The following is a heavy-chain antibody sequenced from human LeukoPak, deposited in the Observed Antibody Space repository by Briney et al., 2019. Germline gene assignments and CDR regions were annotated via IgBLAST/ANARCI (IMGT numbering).Heavy chain of an antibody. Sequence: PSETLSLTCTVSGGSISSYYWSWIRQPAGKGLGWIGRIYTSGSTNYNPSLKSRVTMSVDTSKNQFSLKLSSVTAADTAVYYCARGVGEYCSSTSCYLHWFDPWGQGTLVTVSS. CDR2: IYTSGST. CDR1: GGSISSYY. D-gene: IGHD2-2*01. V-gene: IGHV4-4*07. CDR3: ARGVGEYCSSTSCYLHWFDP. J-gene: IGHJ5*02.